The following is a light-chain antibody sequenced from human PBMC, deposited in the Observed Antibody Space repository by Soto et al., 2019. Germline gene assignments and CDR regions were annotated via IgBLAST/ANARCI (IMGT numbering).Light chain of an antibody. V-gene: IGKV1-39*01. Sequence: DIQMTQSPSSLSASVGDRVTISCRASQSITTFVNWYQQKPGKAPRLLIYTSSNLYGGVPSRFSGSGSGTDFSLTINSLQPEDFATYYCQQFYVVPLTFGGGTRV. CDR2: TSS. CDR3: QQFYVVPLT. J-gene: IGKJ4*01. CDR1: QSITTF.